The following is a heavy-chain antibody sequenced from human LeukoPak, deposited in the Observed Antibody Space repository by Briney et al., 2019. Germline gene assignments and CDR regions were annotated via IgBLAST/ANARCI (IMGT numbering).Heavy chain of an antibody. Sequence: ASVKVSCKASGGTFSSYTISWVRQAPGQGLEWTGRIIPILGIANHAQKFQGRVTITADKSTSTAYMELSSLRSEDTAVYYCARGAVAWYYGMDVWGQGTTVTVSS. D-gene: IGHD6-19*01. J-gene: IGHJ6*02. V-gene: IGHV1-69*02. CDR2: IIPILGIA. CDR3: ARGAVAWYYGMDV. CDR1: GGTFSSYT.